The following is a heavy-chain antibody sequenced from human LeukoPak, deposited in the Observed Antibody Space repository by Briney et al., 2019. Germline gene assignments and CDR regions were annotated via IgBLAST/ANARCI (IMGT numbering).Heavy chain of an antibody. Sequence: PGASLRLSCAASGFTLSTYSMNWVRQAPGKGLEWVSYITSSSSTLYYADSVKGRFTISRDNAKNSLYLQMNSLRVEDTAVYYCARDATTNGVWYSGFDYWGQGTLVTVSS. D-gene: IGHD2-8*01. CDR1: GFTLSTYS. CDR2: ITSSSSTL. J-gene: IGHJ4*02. V-gene: IGHV3-48*01. CDR3: ARDATTNGVWYSGFDY.